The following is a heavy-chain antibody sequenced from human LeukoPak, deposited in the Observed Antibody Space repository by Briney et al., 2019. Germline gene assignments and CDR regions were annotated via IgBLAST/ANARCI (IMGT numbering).Heavy chain of an antibody. V-gene: IGHV3-30*03. Sequence: GGSLRLSCAASGFTFSSYGMHWVRQAPGKGLEWVAVISYDGSNKYYADSVKGRFTISRDNSKNTLYLQMNSLRAEDTAVYYCARDQMYYGMDVWGQGTTVTVSS. CDR3: ARDQMYYGMDV. D-gene: IGHD5-24*01. CDR2: ISYDGSNK. J-gene: IGHJ6*02. CDR1: GFTFSSYG.